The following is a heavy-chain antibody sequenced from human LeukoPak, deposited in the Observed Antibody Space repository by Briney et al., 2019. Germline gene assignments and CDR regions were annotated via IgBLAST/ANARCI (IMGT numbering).Heavy chain of an antibody. CDR2: IYPGDSDT. D-gene: IGHD3-9*01. J-gene: IGHJ4*02. V-gene: IGHV5-51*01. CDR1: GYSFTSYW. CDR3: ARQLGADYDFLTGPYYFDY. Sequence: GESLKISCKGSGYSFTSYWIGWVRQMPGKGLEWVGIIYPGDSDTRYSPSFQGQVTISADKSISTAYLQWSGLKASDTAMYYCARQLGADYDFLTGPYYFDYWGQGTLVTVSS.